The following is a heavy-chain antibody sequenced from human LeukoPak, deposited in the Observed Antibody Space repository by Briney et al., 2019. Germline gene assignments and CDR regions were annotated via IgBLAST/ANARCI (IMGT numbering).Heavy chain of an antibody. J-gene: IGHJ6*02. D-gene: IGHD6-19*01. V-gene: IGHV4-59*08. Sequence: PSETLSLTCTVSGGSISSYYWSWIRQPPGKGLEWIGYIYYSGSTNYNPSLKSRVTISVDTSKNQFSLKLSSVTAADTAVYYCARHSSGWYYYYYGMDVWGQGTTVTVSS. CDR3: ARHSSGWYYYYYGMDV. CDR1: GGSISSYY. CDR2: IYYSGST.